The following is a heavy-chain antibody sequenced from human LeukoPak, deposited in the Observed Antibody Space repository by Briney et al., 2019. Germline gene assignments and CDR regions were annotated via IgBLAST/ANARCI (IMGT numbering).Heavy chain of an antibody. CDR1: GGTFSSYA. CDR2: IIPIFGIA. CDR3: ARALGSGSYSGYDPFDI. Sequence: ASVKVSCKASGGTFSSYAISWVRQAPGQGLEWMGRIIPIFGIANYAQKFQGRVTITADKSTSTAYMELSSLRSEDTAVYYCARALGSGSYSGYDPFDIWGQGTMVTVSS. D-gene: IGHD1-26*01. V-gene: IGHV1-69*04. J-gene: IGHJ3*02.